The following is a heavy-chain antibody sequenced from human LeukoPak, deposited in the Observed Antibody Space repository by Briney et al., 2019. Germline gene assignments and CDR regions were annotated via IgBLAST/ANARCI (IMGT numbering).Heavy chain of an antibody. CDR1: GGSISSGDYC. CDR3: ARGSASYFDY. Sequence: KSSETLSFTCTVSGGSISSGDYCWSWIRQPPGKGLEWIGYIYYSGSTYYNPSLKSRVTISVDTSKNQFSLKLSSVTAADTAVYYCARGSASYFDYWGQGTLVTVSS. V-gene: IGHV4-30-4*01. CDR2: IYYSGST. J-gene: IGHJ4*02.